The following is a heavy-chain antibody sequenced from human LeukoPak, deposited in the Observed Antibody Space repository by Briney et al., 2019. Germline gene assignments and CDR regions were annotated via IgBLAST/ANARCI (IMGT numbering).Heavy chain of an antibody. CDR1: GFTFSSYS. J-gene: IGHJ4*02. CDR3: ARGPQKNGHSSGYPGYFDY. CDR2: ISISSSYI. V-gene: IGHV3-21*01. Sequence: GGSLRLSCAASGFTFSSYSINWVRRAPGKGLEWVSSISISSSYIYYADSVKGRFTISRDNAKNSLYLQMNSLRAEDTAVYYCARGPQKNGHSSGYPGYFDYWGQGTLVTVSS. D-gene: IGHD3-22*01.